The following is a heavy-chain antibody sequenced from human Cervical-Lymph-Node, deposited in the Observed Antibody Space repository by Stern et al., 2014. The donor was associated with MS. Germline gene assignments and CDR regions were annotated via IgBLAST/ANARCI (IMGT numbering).Heavy chain of an antibody. CDR3: TTALGKWELFDF. Sequence: EVQLVESGGGLVKPGGSLRVSCEASGFTFSNAWMTWVRQAPGKGLEWIGRIKSKTDGGTTDYGAPVKGRFTITRDDSKNTLYLQMNTLKTEDTAVYYFTTALGKWELFDFWGQGTLVTVSS. D-gene: IGHD1-26*01. V-gene: IGHV3-15*01. CDR2: IKSKTDGGTT. CDR1: GFTFSNAW. J-gene: IGHJ4*02.